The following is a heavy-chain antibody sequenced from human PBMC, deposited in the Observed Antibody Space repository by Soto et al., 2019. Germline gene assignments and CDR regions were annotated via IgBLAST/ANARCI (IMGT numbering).Heavy chain of an antibody. D-gene: IGHD3-16*01. V-gene: IGHV3-66*01. CDR2: TYSGGST. J-gene: IGHJ4*02. CDR3: ARDPWAADY. CDR1: GFTVSTKY. Sequence: EVQMVESGGGLVQPGGSLRLSCAASGFTVSTKYMSWVRQAPGKGLEWVSVTYSGGSTFDADSVRGRFTISRDNTKNTVILQMNSLRAEDTAVYYCARDPWAADYWGQGTLVTVSS.